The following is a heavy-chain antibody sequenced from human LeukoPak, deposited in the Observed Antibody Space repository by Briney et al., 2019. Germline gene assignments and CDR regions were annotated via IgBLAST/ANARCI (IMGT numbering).Heavy chain of an antibody. CDR1: GYKFNAYW. CDR3: ARPNITSYYDSRGYDAFDV. J-gene: IGHJ3*01. D-gene: IGHD3-22*01. V-gene: IGHV5-51*01. Sequence: GESLKISCKGSGYKFNAYWIAWVRQMPGKGLEWMGIIYPDGSDTRYSPSFQGQVTMSADKSVSIAYLQWSSLKASDTAMYYCARPNITSYYDSRGYDAFDVWGQGTMVIVSS. CDR2: IYPDGSDT.